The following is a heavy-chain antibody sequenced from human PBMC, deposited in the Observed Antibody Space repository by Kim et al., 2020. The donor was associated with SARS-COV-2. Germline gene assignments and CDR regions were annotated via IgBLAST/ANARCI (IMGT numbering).Heavy chain of an antibody. V-gene: IGHV3-23*01. J-gene: IGHJ4*02. D-gene: IGHD4-4*01. CDR3: AKDPSGTTVTPDYFDY. Sequence: GKGRFTISRDNSKNTLYLQMNSLRAEDTAVYYCAKDPSGTTVTPDYFDYWGQGTLVTVSS.